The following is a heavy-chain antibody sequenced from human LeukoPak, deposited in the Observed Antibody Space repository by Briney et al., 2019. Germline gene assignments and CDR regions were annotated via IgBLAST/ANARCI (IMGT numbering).Heavy chain of an antibody. CDR3: ARGRGWFDA. Sequence: GGSLRLSCAASGFTFSNYWMTWVRQAPGKGLEWVANINQDGSEKEYVDSVKGRFSISRDNAKNSLYLQMSSLRAEDTAVYSCARGRGWFDAWGQGTLLSVCS. D-gene: IGHD5-24*01. V-gene: IGHV3-7*01. CDR2: INQDGSEK. CDR1: GFTFSNYW. J-gene: IGHJ5*02.